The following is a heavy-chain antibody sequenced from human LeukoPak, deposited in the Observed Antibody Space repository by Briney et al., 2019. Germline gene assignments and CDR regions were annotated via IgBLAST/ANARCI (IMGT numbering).Heavy chain of an antibody. D-gene: IGHD3-22*01. CDR1: GGTFSSYA. V-gene: IGHV1-69*05. Sequence: SVKVSCKASGGTFSSYAISWVRQAPGQGLEWMGRIIPIFGTANYAQKFQGRVTITTDESTSTAYMELSSLRSEDTAVYYCARGPLTMIKIRPFDYWGQGTLVTVSS. J-gene: IGHJ4*02. CDR3: ARGPLTMIKIRPFDY. CDR2: IIPIFGTA.